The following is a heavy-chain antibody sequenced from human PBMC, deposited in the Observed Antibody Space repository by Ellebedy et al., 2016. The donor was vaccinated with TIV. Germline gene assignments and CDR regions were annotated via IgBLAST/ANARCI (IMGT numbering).Heavy chain of an antibody. D-gene: IGHD3-10*01. CDR1: GFTFTSSA. CDR2: IVVGSGNT. V-gene: IGHV1-58*01. CDR3: AAAPSGSGKILGDWFDP. J-gene: IGHJ5*02. Sequence: AASVKVSCKASGFTFTSSAVQWVRQARGQRLEWIGWIVVGSGNTNYAQKFQERVTITRDMSTSTAYMELSSLRSEDTAVYYCAAAPSGSGKILGDWFDPWGQGTLVTVSS.